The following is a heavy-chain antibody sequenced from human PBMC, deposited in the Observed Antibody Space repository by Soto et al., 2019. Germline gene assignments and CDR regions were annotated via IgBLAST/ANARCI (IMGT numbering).Heavy chain of an antibody. CDR1: GGTFSSYA. D-gene: IGHD2-21*02. CDR2: IIPIFGTA. V-gene: IGHV1-69*01. CDR3: ARVCGGDCYSAYYYYGMDV. J-gene: IGHJ6*02. Sequence: QVQLVQSGAEVKKPGSSVKVSCKASGGTFSSYAISWVRQAPGQGLEWMGGIIPIFGTANYAQKFQDRVTITADESTSTAYMELSSLRSEDTAVYYCARVCGGDCYSAYYYYGMDVWGQGTTVTVSS.